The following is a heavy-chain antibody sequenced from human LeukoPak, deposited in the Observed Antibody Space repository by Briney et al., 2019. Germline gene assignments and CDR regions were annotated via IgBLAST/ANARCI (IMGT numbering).Heavy chain of an antibody. J-gene: IGHJ6*02. CDR2: IKQDGSEK. V-gene: IGHV3-7*01. Sequence: GGSLRLSCAASGFTFSSYWMSWVRQAPGKGLEWVANIKQDGSEKYYVDSVKGRFTISRDNAKPSLYLQMNSLRAEDTAVYYCARQKGISTGYYAYYYYYGMDVWGQGTTVTVSS. CDR1: GFTFSSYW. CDR3: ARQKGISTGYYAYYYYYGMDV. D-gene: IGHD3-9*01.